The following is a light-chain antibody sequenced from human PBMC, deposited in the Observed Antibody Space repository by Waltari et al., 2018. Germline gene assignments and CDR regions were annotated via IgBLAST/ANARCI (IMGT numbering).Light chain of an antibody. V-gene: IGKV3-11*01. CDR2: DAS. J-gene: IGKJ3*01. CDR3: QQRSNWPT. Sequence: EIVLTQSPATLSLSPGERAPLPCRASQSVSSYLAWYQQKPGQAPRLPIYDASNRATGIPARFSGSGSGTDFTLTISSLEPEDFAVYYCQQRSNWPTFGPGTKVDIK. CDR1: QSVSSY.